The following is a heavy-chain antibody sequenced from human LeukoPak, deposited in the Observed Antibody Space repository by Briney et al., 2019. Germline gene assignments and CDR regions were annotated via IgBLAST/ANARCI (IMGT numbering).Heavy chain of an antibody. D-gene: IGHD3-9*01. J-gene: IGHJ6*04. V-gene: IGHV1-8*01. Sequence: RASVKVSCXASGYTFTSYDINWVRQASGQGLEWMEWMNPNSGNTDYAQKFQGRVTMTMNTSISTAYMELSSLRSEDTAVYYCARRGRTIPDVWGKGTTVTVSS. CDR3: ARRGRTIPDV. CDR2: MNPNSGNT. CDR1: GYTFTSYD.